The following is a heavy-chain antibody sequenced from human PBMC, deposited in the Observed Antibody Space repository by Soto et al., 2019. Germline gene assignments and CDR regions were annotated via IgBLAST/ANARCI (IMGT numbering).Heavy chain of an antibody. V-gene: IGHV3-74*01. Sequence: GGSLRLSCAASGFTFSSYWMHWVRQAPGKGLVWVSRINSDGSSTSYADSVKGRFTISRDNAKNTRYLQMNSLRAEDTAVYYCARGSHQDTYYDFWSGNYYYGMDVWGQGTTVTVSS. D-gene: IGHD3-3*01. CDR2: INSDGSST. J-gene: IGHJ6*02. CDR1: GFTFSSYW. CDR3: ARGSHQDTYYDFWSGNYYYGMDV.